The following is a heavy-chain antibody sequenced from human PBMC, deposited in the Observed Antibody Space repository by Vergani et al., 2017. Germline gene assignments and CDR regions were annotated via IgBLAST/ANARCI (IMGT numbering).Heavy chain of an antibody. V-gene: IGHV3-30*18. Sequence: QVQLVESGGGVVQPGRSLRLSCAASGFTFSSYGMHWVRQAPGKGLEWVAVISYDGSNKYYADSVKGRFTISRDNSKNTLYLQMNSLRAEDTAVYYRAKDYQTVGIAVAGLIDYWGQGTLVTVSS. J-gene: IGHJ4*02. CDR2: ISYDGSNK. D-gene: IGHD6-19*01. CDR1: GFTFSSYG. CDR3: AKDYQTVGIAVAGLIDY.